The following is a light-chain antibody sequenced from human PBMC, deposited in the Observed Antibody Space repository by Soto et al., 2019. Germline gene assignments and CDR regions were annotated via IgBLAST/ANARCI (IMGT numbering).Light chain of an antibody. CDR3: SSYTSSSTLEGV. J-gene: IGLJ3*02. V-gene: IGLV2-14*01. Sequence: QSALTQPASVSGSPGQSITISCTGTSSDVGGYNYVSWYQQHTGKAPKLMIYEVSNRPSGVSNRFSGSKSGNTASLTTSGLQAEDEADYYCSSYTSSSTLEGVFGGGTKLTVL. CDR1: SSDVGGYNY. CDR2: EVS.